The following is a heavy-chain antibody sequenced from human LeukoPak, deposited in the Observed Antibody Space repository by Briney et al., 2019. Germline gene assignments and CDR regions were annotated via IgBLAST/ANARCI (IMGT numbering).Heavy chain of an antibody. CDR2: IIPILGIA. Sequence: SVKVSCKASGGTFSSYAISWVRQAPGQGLEWMGRIIPILGIANYAQKFQGRVTITADKSTSTAYMELSSLRSEDTAVYYRASAEVGGYNLNWFDPWGQGTLVTVSS. CDR1: GGTFSSYA. V-gene: IGHV1-69*04. J-gene: IGHJ5*02. D-gene: IGHD5-24*01. CDR3: ASAEVGGYNLNWFDP.